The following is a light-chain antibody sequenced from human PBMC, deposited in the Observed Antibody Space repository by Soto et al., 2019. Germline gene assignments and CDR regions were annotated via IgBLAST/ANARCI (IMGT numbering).Light chain of an antibody. J-gene: IGKJ5*01. Sequence: EIVLTQSPATLSLSPGERATLSCRASQSVSSYLAWYQQKPGQAPRLLIYDASSLQSGVPSRFSGSGSGTDFTLTISSLQPEDFAIYYCQQSSTTPTFGQGTRLEIK. V-gene: IGKV3-11*01. CDR2: DAS. CDR1: QSVSSY. CDR3: QQSSTTPT.